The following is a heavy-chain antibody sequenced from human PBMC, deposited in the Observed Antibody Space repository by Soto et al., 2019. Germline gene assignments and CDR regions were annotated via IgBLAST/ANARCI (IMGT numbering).Heavy chain of an antibody. CDR2: IIPMYGPA. Sequence: QVPLVQSGAEVKKPGSSVTVSCKASGGTFSSYAIHWVRQAPGQGLEWMGGIIPMYGPAKYAPRFQGRVTITADESTPTVYMELTSLTSQDTAVYYCARVTSMVRGVIDNWFDPWGHGTLVTVSS. J-gene: IGHJ5*02. D-gene: IGHD3-10*01. CDR3: ARVTSMVRGVIDNWFDP. V-gene: IGHV1-69*01. CDR1: GGTFSSYA.